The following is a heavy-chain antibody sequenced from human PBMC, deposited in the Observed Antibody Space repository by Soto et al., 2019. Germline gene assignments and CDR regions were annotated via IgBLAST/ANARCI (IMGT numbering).Heavy chain of an antibody. CDR2: ISGDGSGT. Sequence: GGSLRLSCAASGFTFSSYWMHWVRQAPGKGLEWVSRISGDGSGTSYADSVKGRFTIFRDNAKNTVYLQMNSLRAEDTAVYYCARGYSGSYRVDSWGQGTLVTVSS. J-gene: IGHJ4*02. CDR1: GFTFSSYW. D-gene: IGHD1-26*01. V-gene: IGHV3-74*01. CDR3: ARGYSGSYRVDS.